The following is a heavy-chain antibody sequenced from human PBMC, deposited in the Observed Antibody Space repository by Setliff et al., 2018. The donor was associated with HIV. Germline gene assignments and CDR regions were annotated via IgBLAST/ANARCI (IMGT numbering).Heavy chain of an antibody. CDR2: IYDSGIT. Sequence: PSLTCSVSGGSVINYLWHWFRQPPGKGLEWIGYIYDSGITDHNPSLEGRLTMSVDTSKNQVSLRLKSVTTADTAVYFCARELYGGNSRPFDYWGQGALVTVSS. D-gene: IGHD2-21*02. CDR1: GGSVINYL. V-gene: IGHV4-59*02. CDR3: ARELYGGNSRPFDY. J-gene: IGHJ4*02.